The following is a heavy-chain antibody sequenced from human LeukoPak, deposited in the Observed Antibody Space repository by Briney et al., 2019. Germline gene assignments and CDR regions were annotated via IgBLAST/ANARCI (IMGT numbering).Heavy chain of an antibody. D-gene: IGHD3-10*01. CDR3: ARKYYYASGIYYNTYYFDY. Sequence: GESLKISCQGSGYIFTNYWIGWVRQMPGKGLEWMGIIYPGDSDTKYSPSFQGQVTISADKSISTAYLQWSSLKASDSAMYYCARKYYYASGIYYNTYYFDYWGQGTLVTVSS. CDR2: IYPGDSDT. J-gene: IGHJ4*02. V-gene: IGHV5-51*01. CDR1: GYIFTNYW.